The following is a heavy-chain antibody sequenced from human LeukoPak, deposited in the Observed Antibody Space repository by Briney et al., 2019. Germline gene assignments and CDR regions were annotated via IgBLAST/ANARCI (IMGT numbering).Heavy chain of an antibody. CDR2: INPSGST. V-gene: IGHV4-34*01. CDR1: GGSFSDYY. J-gene: IGHJ3*02. D-gene: IGHD3-10*01. CDR3: ARVPRITMVRGVFRAFDI. Sequence: PSETLSLTCAVYGGSFSDYYWSWIRQPPGKGLEWIGEINPSGSTNYNPSLKSRVTISVDTSKNQFSLKLSSVTAADTAVYYCARVPRITMVRGVFRAFDIWGQGTMVTVSS.